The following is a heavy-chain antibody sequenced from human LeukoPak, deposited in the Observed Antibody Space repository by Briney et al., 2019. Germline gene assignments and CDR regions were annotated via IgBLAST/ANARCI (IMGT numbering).Heavy chain of an antibody. Sequence: GASVKVSCKASGGTFSSYAISWVRQAPGQGLEWMGRIIPILGIANYAQKFQGRVTITADKSTSTAYMELSSLRSEDTAVYYCTKAGLRWLQLGDYFDSWGQGSLVTVSS. CDR3: TKAGLRWLQLGDYFDS. D-gene: IGHD5-24*01. CDR1: GGTFSSYA. J-gene: IGHJ4*02. V-gene: IGHV1-69*04. CDR2: IIPILGIA.